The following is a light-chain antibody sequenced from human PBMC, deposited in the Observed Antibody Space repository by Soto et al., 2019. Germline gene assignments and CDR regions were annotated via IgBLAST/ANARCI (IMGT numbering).Light chain of an antibody. CDR2: AAS. CDR3: QQAHSFPYT. CDR1: QAIDTW. Sequence: DIPMTQSPSSVSASVGDRVTITCRASQAIDTWLAWYQQKPGKAPKLLIFAASSLQRGVPSRFSGSGSGTDFSLTINNLQREDFATYFCQQAHSFPYTFGQGTDLEI. V-gene: IGKV1-12*01. J-gene: IGKJ2*01.